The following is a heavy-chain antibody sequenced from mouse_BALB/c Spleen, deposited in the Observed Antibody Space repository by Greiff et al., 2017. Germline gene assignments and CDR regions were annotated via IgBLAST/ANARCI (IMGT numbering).Heavy chain of an antibody. J-gene: IGHJ3*01. CDR3: ATGGSRGTSFAY. CDR1: SYTFTDYA. D-gene: IGHD1-1*01. Sequence: VKLMESGPELVRPGVSVKISCKGSSYTFTDYAMHWVKQSHAKSLEWIGVISTYYGNTNYNQKFKGKATMTVDKSSSTAYMELARLTSEDSAVYYCATGGSRGTSFAYWGQGTLVTVSA. CDR2: ISTYYGNT. V-gene: IGHV1-67*01.